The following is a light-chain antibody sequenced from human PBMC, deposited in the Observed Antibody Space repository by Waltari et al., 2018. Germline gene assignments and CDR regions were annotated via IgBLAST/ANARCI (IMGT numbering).Light chain of an antibody. V-gene: IGKV3-11*01. Sequence: ELVLTQSPATLSLSPGERATLSCRASQSVSSYVAWFQQKPCQAPRPLLYDASNRATGIPARFSGSGSGTDFTLTISSLEPEDFAVYYCQQRSNWPRTFGQGTKVEIK. CDR2: DAS. CDR3: QQRSNWPRT. J-gene: IGKJ1*01. CDR1: QSVSSY.